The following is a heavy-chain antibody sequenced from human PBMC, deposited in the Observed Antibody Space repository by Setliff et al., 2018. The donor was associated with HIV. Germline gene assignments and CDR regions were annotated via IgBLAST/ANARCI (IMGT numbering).Heavy chain of an antibody. CDR2: INHSGST. Sequence: PSETLSLTCTVSGGSISNSRYYWSWIRQPPGKGLEWIGEINHSGSTNYNPSLKSRVTISVDTSKNQFSLNLTSVTAADTAVYYCASRVYYYDSNNFLREEGFDPWGQGTLVTVSS. CDR3: ASRVYYYDSNNFLREEGFDP. CDR1: GGSISNSRYY. D-gene: IGHD3-22*01. J-gene: IGHJ5*02. V-gene: IGHV4-39*01.